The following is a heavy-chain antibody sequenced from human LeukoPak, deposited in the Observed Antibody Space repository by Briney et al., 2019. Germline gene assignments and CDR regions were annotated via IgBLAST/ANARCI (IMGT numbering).Heavy chain of an antibody. CDR3: ARQNYDFWSGYSPSDY. D-gene: IGHD3-3*01. CDR2: ISSSSSTI. J-gene: IGHJ4*02. CDR1: GFTFSSYS. Sequence: PGGSLRLSCAASGFTFSSYSMNWVRQAPGKGLEWVSYISSSSSTIYYADSVKGRFTISRDNAKNSPYLQMNSLRAEDTAVYYCARQNYDFWSGYSPSDYWGQGTLVTVSS. V-gene: IGHV3-48*01.